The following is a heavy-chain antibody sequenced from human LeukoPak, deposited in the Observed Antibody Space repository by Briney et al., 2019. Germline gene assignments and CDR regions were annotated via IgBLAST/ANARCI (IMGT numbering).Heavy chain of an antibody. J-gene: IGHJ1*01. CDR2: INPNSGDT. D-gene: IGHD3-22*01. V-gene: IGHV1-2*02. CDR3: ARGYYDSSDFEYFQH. Sequence: ASVKVSCKASGYTFTGYYMHWVRQAPGQGLEWMGWINPNSGDTNFAQNFQGRVTMTRDTSISTVYMELSRLRSDDTAVFYCARGYYDSSDFEYFQHWGQGTLVTVSS. CDR1: GYTFTGYY.